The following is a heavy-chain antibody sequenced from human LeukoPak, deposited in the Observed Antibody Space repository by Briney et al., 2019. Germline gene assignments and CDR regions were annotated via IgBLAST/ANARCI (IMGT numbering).Heavy chain of an antibody. CDR3: ARGMIVAANWFDP. Sequence: HAGGSLRLSCAASGFTFSNYWMNWVRQAPGKGLEWVANIKQDGTEKYYVDSVKGRFTISRDNAENSLNLQMNSLRAEDTAVYYCARGMIVAANWFDPWGQGTLVTVSS. J-gene: IGHJ5*02. D-gene: IGHD3-22*01. CDR1: GFTFSNYW. CDR2: IKQDGTEK. V-gene: IGHV3-7*05.